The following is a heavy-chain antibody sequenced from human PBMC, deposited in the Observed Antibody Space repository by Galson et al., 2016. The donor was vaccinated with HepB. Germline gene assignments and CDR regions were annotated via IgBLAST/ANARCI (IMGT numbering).Heavy chain of an antibody. J-gene: IGHJ4*02. CDR3: ARNQWQFDY. Sequence: SLRLSCAASGFTLSRYAMSWVRQAPGKGLEWVSYISSSSNYTNYADSVKGRFTISRDNAKNSLYLQMNSLRAEDTAVYYCARNQWQFDYWGQGTLVTVSS. CDR2: ISSSSNYT. D-gene: IGHD6-19*01. V-gene: IGHV3-11*06. CDR1: GFTLSRYA.